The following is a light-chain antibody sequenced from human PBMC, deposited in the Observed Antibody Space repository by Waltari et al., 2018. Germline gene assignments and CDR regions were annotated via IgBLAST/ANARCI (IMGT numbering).Light chain of an antibody. Sequence: ELVLTQSPATLSLSPGARATLSCRASQSVSSYLAWYQQKPGQAPRLLIYDASNRATGIPARFSGSGSGTDFTLTISSLEPEDFAVYYCQQRSNWPRTFGGGTKVEIK. J-gene: IGKJ4*01. CDR3: QQRSNWPRT. CDR2: DAS. V-gene: IGKV3-11*01. CDR1: QSVSSY.